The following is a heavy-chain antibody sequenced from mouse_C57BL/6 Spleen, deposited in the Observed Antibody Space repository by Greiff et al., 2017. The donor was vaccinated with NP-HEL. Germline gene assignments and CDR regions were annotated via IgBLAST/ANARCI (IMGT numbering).Heavy chain of an antibody. CDR1: GFTFSDYY. CDR2: INYDGSST. J-gene: IGHJ4*01. D-gene: IGHD2-1*01. V-gene: IGHV5-16*01. CDR3: ARGTHIYPYAMDY. Sequence: EVKLVESEGGLVQPGSSMKLSCTASGFTFSDYYMAWVRQVPEKGLEWVANINYDGSSTYYLDSLKSRFIISRDNAKNILYLQMSSLKSEDTATYYCARGTHIYPYAMDYWGQGTSVTVSS.